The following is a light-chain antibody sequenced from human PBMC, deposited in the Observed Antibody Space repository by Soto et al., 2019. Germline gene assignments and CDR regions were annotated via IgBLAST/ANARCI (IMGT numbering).Light chain of an antibody. Sequence: DIQMTQSPSSVSASVGDRVTITCRASQGISSWLVWYQLKPGKAPNLLIYAASSLRSGVPSRFTGSGSGTDFTLTITSLQPEDLATYYCLQAYSFPITFGGGTKVDIK. CDR1: QGISSW. V-gene: IGKV1-12*01. CDR2: AAS. J-gene: IGKJ4*01. CDR3: LQAYSFPIT.